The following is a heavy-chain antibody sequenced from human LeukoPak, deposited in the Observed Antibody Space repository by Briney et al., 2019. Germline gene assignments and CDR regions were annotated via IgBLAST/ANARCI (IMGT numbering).Heavy chain of an antibody. Sequence: GSSVKVSCKASGCTFSSYHIHWVRQAPGQGLEWMGGIIPIFGTANYAQKFQGRVTITADESTSTAYMELSSLRSEDTAVYYCARGGSWYYYGMDVWGQGTTVTVSS. CDR2: IIPIFGTA. D-gene: IGHD6-13*01. V-gene: IGHV1-69*01. CDR3: ARGGSWYYYGMDV. CDR1: GCTFSSYH. J-gene: IGHJ6*02.